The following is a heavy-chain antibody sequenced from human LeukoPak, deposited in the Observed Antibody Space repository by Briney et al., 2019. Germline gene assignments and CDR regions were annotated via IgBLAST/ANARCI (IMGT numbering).Heavy chain of an antibody. D-gene: IGHD3-3*01. J-gene: IGHJ3*02. Sequence: SETLSLTCTVSGDSISGGSYYWSWIRQPPGKGLEWIGYIYYSGSTNYNPSLKSRVTISVDTSKNQFSLKLSSVTAADTAVYYCARERAYDFWNAFDIWGQGTMVTVSS. CDR3: ARERAYDFWNAFDI. CDR2: IYYSGST. V-gene: IGHV4-61*01. CDR1: GDSISGGSYY.